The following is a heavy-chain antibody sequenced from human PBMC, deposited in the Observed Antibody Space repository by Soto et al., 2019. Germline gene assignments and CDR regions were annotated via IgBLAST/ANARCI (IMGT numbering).Heavy chain of an antibody. CDR1: GYTFTSYA. J-gene: IGHJ4*02. V-gene: IGHV1-3*01. D-gene: IGHD2-2*01. Sequence: SVKVSCKASGYTFTSYAMHWVRQAPGQRLEWMGWINAGNGNTKYSQKFQGRVTITRDTSASTAYMELSSLRSEDTAVYYCARVKGIVVVPAAPLDYWGQGTLVTVSS. CDR2: INAGNGNT. CDR3: ARVKGIVVVPAAPLDY.